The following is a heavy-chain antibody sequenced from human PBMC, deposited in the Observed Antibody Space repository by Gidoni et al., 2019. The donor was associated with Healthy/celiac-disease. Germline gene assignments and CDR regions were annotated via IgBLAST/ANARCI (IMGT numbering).Heavy chain of an antibody. Sequence: QVQLQQWGAGLLKPSETLSLTCAVYGGSFSGYYWSWLRPPPGKGLEWIGEINHSVSTNYNPALKSRVTISVDTSKNQFSLKLSSVTAADTAVYYCARRRVLRFLEWLPKGGFFDDWGQGTLVTVSS. CDR1: GGSFSGYY. D-gene: IGHD3-3*01. V-gene: IGHV4-34*01. J-gene: IGHJ4*02. CDR2: INHSVST. CDR3: ARRRVLRFLEWLPKGGFFDD.